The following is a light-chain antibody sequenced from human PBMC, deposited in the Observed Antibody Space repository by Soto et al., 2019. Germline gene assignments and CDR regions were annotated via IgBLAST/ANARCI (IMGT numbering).Light chain of an antibody. CDR1: GSNIGADYG. Sequence: QSVLTQPPSVSGAPGQRVTISCTGFGSNIGADYGVHWYQQFPGTAPKLLIYGDSYRPSGVSGRFSGSKSGTSASLAITGLQAEDEADYYCQSYDRSLSAYVFGTGTKLTVL. J-gene: IGLJ1*01. CDR2: GDS. V-gene: IGLV1-40*01. CDR3: QSYDRSLSAYV.